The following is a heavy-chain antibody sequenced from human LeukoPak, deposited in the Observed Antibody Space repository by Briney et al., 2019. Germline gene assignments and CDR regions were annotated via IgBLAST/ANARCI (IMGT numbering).Heavy chain of an antibody. J-gene: IGHJ4*02. Sequence: GGSLRLSCAASGFTFSSYGMHWVRQAPGKGPEWVAFIRYDGSNKYYADSVKGRFTISRDNSKNTLYLQMNSLRAEDTAVYYCAKDSGYDSSSDYWGQGTLDTVSS. V-gene: IGHV3-30*02. CDR1: GFTFSSYG. CDR3: AKDSGYDSSSDY. D-gene: IGHD5-12*01. CDR2: IRYDGSNK.